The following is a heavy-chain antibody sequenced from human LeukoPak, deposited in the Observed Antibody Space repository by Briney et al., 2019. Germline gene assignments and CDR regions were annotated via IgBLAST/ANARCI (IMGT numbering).Heavy chain of an antibody. CDR3: ARLLGGIAVGGRRNWFDP. J-gene: IGHJ5*02. D-gene: IGHD6-19*01. CDR2: IYYSGST. CDR1: GGSISSGGYY. V-gene: IGHV4-31*03. Sequence: PSQTLSLTCTVSGGSISSGGYYWSWIRQHPGKGLEWIGYIYYSGSTYYNPSLESRVTISVDTSKNQFSLKLSSVTAADTAVYYCARLLGGIAVGGRRNWFDPWGQGTLVTVSS.